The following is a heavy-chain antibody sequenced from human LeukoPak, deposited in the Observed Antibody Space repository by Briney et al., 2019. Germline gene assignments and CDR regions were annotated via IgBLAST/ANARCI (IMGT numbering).Heavy chain of an antibody. CDR3: AREGYDILTGYYMDWFDP. J-gene: IGHJ5*02. CDR2: ISGSGGST. D-gene: IGHD3-9*01. V-gene: IGHV3-23*01. Sequence: GGSLRLSCAASGFTFSSYAMSWVRQAPGKGLEWVSAISGSGGSTYYADSVKGRFTISRDNAKNSLYLQMNSLRAEDTAVYYCAREGYDILTGYYMDWFDPWGQGTLVTVSS. CDR1: GFTFSSYA.